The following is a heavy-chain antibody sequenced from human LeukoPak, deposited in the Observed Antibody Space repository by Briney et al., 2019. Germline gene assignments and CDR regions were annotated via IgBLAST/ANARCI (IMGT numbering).Heavy chain of an antibody. V-gene: IGHV4-59*01. CDR2: IYYSGST. CDR3: ARGKGEMATMLTYYYYYMDV. CDR1: GGSISSYY. Sequence: PSETLSLTCTVSGGSISSYYWSWIRQPPGKGLEWIGYIYYSGSTNYNPSLKSRVTISVDTSKNQFSLELSSVTAADTAVYYCARGKGEMATMLTYYYYYMDVWGTGTTVTVSS. D-gene: IGHD5-24*01. J-gene: IGHJ6*03.